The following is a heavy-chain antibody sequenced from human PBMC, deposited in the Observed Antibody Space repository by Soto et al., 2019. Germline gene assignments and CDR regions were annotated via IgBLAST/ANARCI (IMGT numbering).Heavy chain of an antibody. CDR2: TYYRSKWYN. CDR3: ARGDIVVVPAAANAFDI. V-gene: IGHV6-1*01. D-gene: IGHD2-2*01. J-gene: IGHJ3*02. CDR1: GDSVSSNSAA. Sequence: SQTLSLPCAISGDSVSSNSAAWNWIRQSPSRGLEWRGRTYYRSKWYNDYAVSVKSRITINPDTSKNQFSLQLNSVTPEDTAVYYCARGDIVVVPAAANAFDIWGQGTMVTVSS.